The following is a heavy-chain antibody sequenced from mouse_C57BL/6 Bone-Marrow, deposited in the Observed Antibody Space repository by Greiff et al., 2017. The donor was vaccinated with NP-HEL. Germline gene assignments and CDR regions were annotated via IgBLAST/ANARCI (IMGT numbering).Heavy chain of an antibody. V-gene: IGHV1-26*01. CDR3: ARSTYYGDDGAMDF. CDR1: GYTFTDYY. Sequence: VQLQQSGPELVKPGASVKISCKASGYTFTDYYMHWVKQSHGKSLEWIGDINPNNGGNSYNQKFKGKATLTVDKSSSPAYMELRSLTSEDSAVYYCARSTYYGDDGAMDFWGQGTSVTGSS. D-gene: IGHD2-9*01. CDR2: INPNNGGN. J-gene: IGHJ4*01.